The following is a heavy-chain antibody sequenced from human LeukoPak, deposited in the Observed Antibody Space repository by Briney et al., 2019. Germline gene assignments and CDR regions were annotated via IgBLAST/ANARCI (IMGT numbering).Heavy chain of an antibody. CDR3: ARSSSGWYYFDY. D-gene: IGHD6-19*01. J-gene: IGHJ4*02. CDR1: GGSISSYY. V-gene: IGHV4-59*01. Sequence: SETLSLTCTVSGGSISSYYWIWIRQPPGKGLEWIGYINYSGSTDYNPSLKSRVSISVDTSKNQFSLKLSSVTAADTAVYYCARSSSGWYYFDYWGQGTLVTVS. CDR2: INYSGST.